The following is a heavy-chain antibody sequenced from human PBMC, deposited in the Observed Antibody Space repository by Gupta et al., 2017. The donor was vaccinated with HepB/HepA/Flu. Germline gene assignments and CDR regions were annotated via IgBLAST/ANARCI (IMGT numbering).Heavy chain of an antibody. Sequence: EVQLVESGGGLVKTGGSLSFSCAASGFTFSRHSMNWVRQAPGKGLEWVSSISSSSSYIYYADSVKGRFTISRDNAKNSLYLQMNSLRAEDTAVYYCARCTAMVWNRFDYWGQGTLVTVSS. CDR3: ARCTAMVWNRFDY. V-gene: IGHV3-21*01. J-gene: IGHJ4*02. CDR1: GFTFSRHS. D-gene: IGHD5-18*01. CDR2: ISSSSSYI.